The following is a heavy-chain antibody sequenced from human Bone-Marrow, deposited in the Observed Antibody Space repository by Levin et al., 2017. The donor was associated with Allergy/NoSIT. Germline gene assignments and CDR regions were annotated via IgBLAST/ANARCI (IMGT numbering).Heavy chain of an antibody. D-gene: IGHD3-10*01. Sequence: LSQTLSLPCSVSGASITSGDHYWSWIRQSPGKGLEWIGYIYYSGSTYYNPSLMTRITISLDPSKNHFSLKLRSVTVADTAVYYCASLSYYYGAGTHPDEDYWGQGALVIVSS. V-gene: IGHV4-30-4*01. CDR1: GASITSGDHY. CDR2: IYYSGST. J-gene: IGHJ4*02. CDR3: ASLSYYYGAGTHPDEDY.